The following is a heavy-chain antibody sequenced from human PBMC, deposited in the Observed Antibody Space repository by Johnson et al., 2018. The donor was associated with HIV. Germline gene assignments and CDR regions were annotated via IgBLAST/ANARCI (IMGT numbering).Heavy chain of an antibody. Sequence: VQLVESGGGLVQPGGSLRLSCAASGFTFDDYGMSWVRQAPGKGLEWVSVIYSGGSTYYADSVKGRFTISRDNSKNTLYLQMNSLRADDTAVYYCARAKSIAIRGGAFDIWGQGTTVTVSS. CDR1: GFTFDDYG. D-gene: IGHD6-6*01. CDR2: IYSGGST. J-gene: IGHJ3*02. V-gene: IGHV3-66*01. CDR3: ARAKSIAIRGGAFDI.